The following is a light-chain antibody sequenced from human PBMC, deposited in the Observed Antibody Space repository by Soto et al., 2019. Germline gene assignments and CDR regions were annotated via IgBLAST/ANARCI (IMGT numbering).Light chain of an antibody. J-gene: IGLJ3*02. Sequence: YVLTQPPSVSVAPGKTARITCGGNHIGSKSVHWYQQRPGQAPVLVIYYASDRPSGIPERFSGSNSGNTATLTISRVEAGDEADYYCQVWDTSSDPSWVFGGGTKLTVL. CDR3: QVWDTSSDPSWV. CDR1: HIGSKS. V-gene: IGLV3-21*04. CDR2: YAS.